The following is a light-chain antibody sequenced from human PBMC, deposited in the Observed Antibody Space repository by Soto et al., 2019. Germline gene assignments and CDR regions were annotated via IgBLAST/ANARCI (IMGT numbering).Light chain of an antibody. Sequence: EIVLTQSPGTLSLFPREKTTLSFRASPSVSSSYLAWYQQKPGQAPRLLIYGASSRATGIPDRFSGSGSGTDFTLTISRLEPGDFAVYYCQQFDTSPPSTFGQGTRLEIK. CDR3: QQFDTSPPST. V-gene: IGKV3-20*01. J-gene: IGKJ5*01. CDR1: PSVSSSY. CDR2: GAS.